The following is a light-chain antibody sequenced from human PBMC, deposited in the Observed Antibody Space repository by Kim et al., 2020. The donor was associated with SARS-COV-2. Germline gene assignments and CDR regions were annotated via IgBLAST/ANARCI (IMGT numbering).Light chain of an antibody. CDR3: QVWDSSSDLVV. Sequence: SYELTQPPSASVAPGKTARISCGGNNVGSKTVEWYQQKPGQAPVLVIYYDTDRPSGIPERFSGSSSGNTATLTISRVEAGDEADYYCQVWDSSSDLVVFGGGTQLTVL. CDR1: NVGSKT. J-gene: IGLJ2*01. CDR2: YDT. V-gene: IGLV3-21*04.